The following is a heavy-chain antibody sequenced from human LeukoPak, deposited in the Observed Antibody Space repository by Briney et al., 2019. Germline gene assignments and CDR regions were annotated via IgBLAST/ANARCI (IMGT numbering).Heavy chain of an antibody. CDR3: ARGVGTAWKYFDY. V-gene: IGHV4-34*01. J-gene: IGHJ4*02. D-gene: IGHD1-1*01. CDR2: IHHSEST. CDR1: GGSFSNYY. Sequence: SETLSLTCAVYGGSFSNYYWSWIRQPPGKGLEWIGEIHHSESTNYNPSLKSRVTISVDTSKNQFSLKLSSVTAADTAVYYCARGVGTAWKYFDYWGQGMLVTVSS.